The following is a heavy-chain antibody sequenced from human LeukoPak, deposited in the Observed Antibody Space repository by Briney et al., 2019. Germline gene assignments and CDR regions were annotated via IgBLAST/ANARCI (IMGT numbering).Heavy chain of an antibody. CDR2: IYYSGST. J-gene: IGHJ6*02. CDR3: ARGNGRGGSYPKTSSYGMDV. V-gene: IGHV4-31*03. CDR1: GGSISSGGYY. D-gene: IGHD1-7*01. Sequence: SQTLSLTCTVSGGSISSGGYYWSWIRQHPGKGLEWIGYIYYSGSTYYNPPLKSRVTISVDTSKNQFSLKLSSVTAADTAVYYCARGNGRGGSYPKTSSYGMDVWGQGTTVTVSS.